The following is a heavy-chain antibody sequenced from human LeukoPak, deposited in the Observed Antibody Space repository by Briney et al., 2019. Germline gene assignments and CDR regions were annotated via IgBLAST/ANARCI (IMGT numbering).Heavy chain of an antibody. CDR3: ARLPNYDFWRGPYPHDAFDI. Sequence: SETLSLTCTVSGGSISSYYWSWIRQPPGKGLEGIGYIYYSGSTNYNPSLKSRVTISVDTSKNQFSLKVTSVTAADPAVFYCARLPNYDFWRGPYPHDAFDIWGQGTMVTVSS. CDR1: GGSISSYY. J-gene: IGHJ3*02. CDR2: IYYSGST. V-gene: IGHV4-59*08. D-gene: IGHD3-3*01.